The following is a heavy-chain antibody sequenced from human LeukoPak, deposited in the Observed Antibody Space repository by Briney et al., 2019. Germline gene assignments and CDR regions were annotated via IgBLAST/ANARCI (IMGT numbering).Heavy chain of an antibody. CDR1: GFTFSSYA. D-gene: IGHD6-6*01. CDR2: ISGSGGST. Sequence: PGGSLRLSCAASGFTFSSYAMSWVRQAPGKGLEWVSAISGSGGSTYYADSVKGRFTISRDNPKNTLYLQMNSLRAEDTAVYYCAKDPAARHHFDYWGQGTLVTVSS. J-gene: IGHJ4*02. CDR3: AKDPAARHHFDY. V-gene: IGHV3-23*01.